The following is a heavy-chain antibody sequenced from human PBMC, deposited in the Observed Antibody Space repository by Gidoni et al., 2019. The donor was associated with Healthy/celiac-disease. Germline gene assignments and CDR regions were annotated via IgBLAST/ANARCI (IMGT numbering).Heavy chain of an antibody. CDR3: AKDLVRSEGRHIDI. CDR2: ISWNSGSR. V-gene: IGHV3-9*01. D-gene: IGHD3-10*01. CDR1: GFTFDDYA. J-gene: IGHJ3*02. Sequence: EVQLVESGGGLVQPGRSLRLHCAASGFTFDDYAMHWVRQAPGKGLECVSGISWNSGSRDYADSVKGRFTIARDNAKNSLYLQMNSLRAEDTALYYCAKDLVRSEGRHIDIWGQGTMVTVSS.